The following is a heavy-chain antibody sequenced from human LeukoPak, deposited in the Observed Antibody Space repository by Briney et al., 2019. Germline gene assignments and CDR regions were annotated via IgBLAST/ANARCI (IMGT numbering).Heavy chain of an antibody. CDR2: IYHSGIT. J-gene: IGHJ3*02. CDR1: GGSLSSNDW. Sequence: ASETLSLTCAVSGGSLSSNDWWSWVRQPPGKGLEWIGEIYHSGITSYNSSLKSRVTISVDKSKNQFSLKLSSVTAADTAVYYCAKCRRMVDAFDIWGQGTMVTVSS. V-gene: IGHV4-4*02. CDR3: AKCRRMVDAFDI. D-gene: IGHD3-10*01.